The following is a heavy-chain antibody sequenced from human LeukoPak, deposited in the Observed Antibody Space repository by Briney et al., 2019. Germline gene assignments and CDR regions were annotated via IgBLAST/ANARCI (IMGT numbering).Heavy chain of an antibody. D-gene: IGHD1-26*01. CDR3: ARGSRIVGAPPDY. Sequence: GGSLRLSCAASGFIFSSFTMKWVRQAPGKGLEWVSSISSSSSYIYSGDSVQGRFTISRDNAKNSLYLQMNSLRAEDTAVYYCARGSRIVGAPPDYWGQGILVTVSS. CDR1: GFIFSSFT. CDR2: ISSSSSYI. J-gene: IGHJ4*02. V-gene: IGHV3-21*01.